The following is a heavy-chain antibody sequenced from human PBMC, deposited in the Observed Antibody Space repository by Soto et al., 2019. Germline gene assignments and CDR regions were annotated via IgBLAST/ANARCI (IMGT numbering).Heavy chain of an antibody. CDR2: ISGSGGST. CDR3: AKVSGYCSSTSCYAPSVFDY. CDR1: GFTFSSYA. J-gene: IGHJ4*02. V-gene: IGHV3-23*01. Sequence: GGSLRLSCAASGFTFSSYAMSWVRQAPGKGLEWVSAISGSGGSTYYADSVKGRFTISRDNSKNTLYLQMNSLRAEDTAVYYCAKVSGYCSSTSCYAPSVFDYWGQGTLVTVSS. D-gene: IGHD2-2*01.